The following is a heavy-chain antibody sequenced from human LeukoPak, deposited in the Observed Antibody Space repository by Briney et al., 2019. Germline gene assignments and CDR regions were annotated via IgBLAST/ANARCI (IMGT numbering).Heavy chain of an antibody. D-gene: IGHD3-22*01. CDR2: VYYSGST. CDR1: GGSISSSSYY. J-gene: IGHJ4*02. CDR3: ARFGGSAIYYYDSSGILDY. Sequence: SETLSLTCTVSGGSISSSSYYWGWIRQPPGMGLEWIGSVYYSGSTYYNPSLKSRVTISVDTSKNQFSLKLSSVTAADTAVYYCARFGGSAIYYYDSSGILDYWGQGTLVTVSS. V-gene: IGHV4-39*01.